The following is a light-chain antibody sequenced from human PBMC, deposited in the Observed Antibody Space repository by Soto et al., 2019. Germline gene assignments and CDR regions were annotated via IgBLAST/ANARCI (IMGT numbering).Light chain of an antibody. V-gene: IGKV3-20*01. J-gene: IGKJ1*01. CDR3: QQYGSSPRT. Sequence: VLTQSPGTLSLSPGERATLSCRASQSVSNKYLAWYQQKPGQAPRLLIYGASIRATGIPERFSGSGAGTDFTLTITRLEPEDFAVYYCQQYGSSPRTFGQGTKVDIK. CDR2: GAS. CDR1: QSVSNKY.